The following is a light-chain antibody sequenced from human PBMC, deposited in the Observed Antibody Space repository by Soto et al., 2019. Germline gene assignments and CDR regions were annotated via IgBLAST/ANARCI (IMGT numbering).Light chain of an antibody. V-gene: IGKV1-39*01. CDR2: LAS. J-gene: IGKJ2*01. CDR1: QSIASY. Sequence: DLQMTQSPSSLSASVGDRVTITCRASQSIASYLNWYQQKPGKVPKLLIYLASSLQSGVPSRFSGSGSGTDFTLTISSLQPEDFATYYCQQSHSTPYTFGQGTKLEIK. CDR3: QQSHSTPYT.